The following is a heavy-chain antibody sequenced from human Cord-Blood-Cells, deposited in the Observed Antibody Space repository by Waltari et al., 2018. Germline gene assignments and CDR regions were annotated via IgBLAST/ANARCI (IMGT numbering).Heavy chain of an antibody. CDR1: GYTFTGYY. D-gene: IGHD2-2*01. Sequence: QVQLVQSGAEVKKPGASVKVSCKASGYTFTGYYMHWVRQAPGQGLEWMGWINPNRGGTNYAQKFQGRVTMTRDTSISTAYMELSRLRSDDTAVYYCARAPLYGSCPDYWGQGTLVTVSS. CDR2: INPNRGGT. CDR3: ARAPLYGSCPDY. V-gene: IGHV1-2*02. J-gene: IGHJ4*02.